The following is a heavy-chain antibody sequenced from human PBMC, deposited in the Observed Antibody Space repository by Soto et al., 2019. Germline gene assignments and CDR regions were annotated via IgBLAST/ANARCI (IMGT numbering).Heavy chain of an antibody. CDR3: ARDLNYYGSGGYVY. V-gene: IGHV3-33*01. Sequence: PGGSLRLSCAASGFTFSSYGMHWVRQAPGKGLEWVAVIWYDGSNKYNADSVKGRFTISRDNSKNTLYLQMNSLRAEDTAVYYCARDLNYYGSGGYVYWGRGTLVTVSS. D-gene: IGHD3-22*01. CDR1: GFTFSSYG. J-gene: IGHJ4*02. CDR2: IWYDGSNK.